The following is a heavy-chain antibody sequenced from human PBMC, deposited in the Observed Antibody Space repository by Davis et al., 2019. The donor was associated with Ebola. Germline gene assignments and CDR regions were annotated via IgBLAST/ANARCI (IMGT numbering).Heavy chain of an antibody. Sequence: MPSETLSLTCTVSGGSFSGYYWSWIRQPPGKGLEWIGEISHSGSTSYNPSLKSRVTISVDTSKNQFSLKLRSVTAADTAVYYCARGKTYSVYWGQGTLVTVSS. J-gene: IGHJ4*02. V-gene: IGHV4-34*01. CDR3: ARGKTYSVY. CDR2: ISHSGST. CDR1: GGSFSGYY.